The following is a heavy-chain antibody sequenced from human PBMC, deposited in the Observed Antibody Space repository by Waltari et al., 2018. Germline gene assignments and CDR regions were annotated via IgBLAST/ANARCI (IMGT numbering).Heavy chain of an antibody. D-gene: IGHD5-18*01. V-gene: IGHV3-30*18. CDR2: IWYDGSNK. Sequence: QVQLVESGGGVVQPGRSLRLSCAASGFTFSSYGMHWVRQAPGKGLEWVAVIWYDGSNKYYADSMKGRFTISRDNSKNTLYLQMNSLRAEDTAMYYCAKEGGTAMAGYWGQGTLVTVSS. J-gene: IGHJ4*02. CDR3: AKEGGTAMAGY. CDR1: GFTFSSYG.